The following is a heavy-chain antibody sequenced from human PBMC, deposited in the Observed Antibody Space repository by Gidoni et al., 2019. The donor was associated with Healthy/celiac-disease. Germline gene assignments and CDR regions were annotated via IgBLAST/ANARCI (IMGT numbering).Heavy chain of an antibody. D-gene: IGHD3-3*01. Sequence: QITLKESRTTLVKPTQTLTLTCTFSGFSLSTSRVGVGWNRQPQGKALEWLTLIYWDYDKRYSPSLKSRLTITKDTSKNQVVLTMTNMDPVDTATYYCAHTYYDFWSGYSEDAFDIWGQGTMVTVSS. CDR2: IYWDYDK. J-gene: IGHJ3*02. CDR3: AHTYYDFWSGYSEDAFDI. V-gene: IGHV2-5*02. CDR1: GFSLSTSRVG.